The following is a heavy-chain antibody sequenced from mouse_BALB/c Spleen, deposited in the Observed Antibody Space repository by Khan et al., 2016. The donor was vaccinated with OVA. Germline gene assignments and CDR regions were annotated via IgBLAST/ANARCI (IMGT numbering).Heavy chain of an antibody. V-gene: IGHV5-17*02. CDR1: GFTFSGFG. Sequence: EVQLQESGGGLVQTGGSRKLSCAASGFTFSGFGMHWVRQTPEKGLEWVAYISDGSNTIYYADTVKGRFTISRDNPKNTLFLQMTSRRSEDTAMYYCARTGYYYVDYWGQGTTLTVSS. J-gene: IGHJ2*01. D-gene: IGHD2-3*01. CDR2: ISDGSNTI. CDR3: ARTGYYYVDY.